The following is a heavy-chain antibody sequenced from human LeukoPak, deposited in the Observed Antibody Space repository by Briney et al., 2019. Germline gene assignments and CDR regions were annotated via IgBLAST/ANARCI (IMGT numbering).Heavy chain of an antibody. Sequence: APVKVSCKASGYTFTGYYMHWVRQAPGQGLEWMGWINPNSGGTNYAQKFQGRVTMTRDTSISTAYMELSRLRSDDTAVYYCARTVDYYDSIDYWGQGTLVTVSS. D-gene: IGHD3-22*01. CDR2: INPNSGGT. CDR3: ARTVDYYDSIDY. CDR1: GYTFTGYY. J-gene: IGHJ4*02. V-gene: IGHV1-2*02.